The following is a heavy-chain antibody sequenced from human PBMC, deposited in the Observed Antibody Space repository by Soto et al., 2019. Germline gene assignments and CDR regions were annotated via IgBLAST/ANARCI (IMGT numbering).Heavy chain of an antibody. CDR1: GYTFTSYG. D-gene: IGHD5-18*01. CDR2: ISAHNGNT. V-gene: IGHV1-18*01. Sequence: ASVKVSCKASGYTFTSYGISWVRRAPGQGLEWMGWISAHNGNTKYAQKLQGRVTMTTDTSTSTAYMELRSLRSDDTAVYYCARDLSYGLCDYWGQGTLVTVSS. J-gene: IGHJ4*02. CDR3: ARDLSYGLCDY.